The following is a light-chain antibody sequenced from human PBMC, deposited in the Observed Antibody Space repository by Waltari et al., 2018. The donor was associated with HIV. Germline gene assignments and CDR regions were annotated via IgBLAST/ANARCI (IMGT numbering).Light chain of an antibody. CDR2: WAS. CDR3: QQYYSTPCT. J-gene: IGKJ2*02. CDR1: KSVLYSSKNKNY. V-gene: IGKV4-1*01. Sequence: DIVMTQSPDSLAVSVGERANINGRYSKSVLYSSKNKNYLAWYQQKPGQPPKLLIYWASTRESGVPDRFSGSGSGTDFTLTISSLQAEDVAVYYCQQYYSTPCTFGQGTKLEIK.